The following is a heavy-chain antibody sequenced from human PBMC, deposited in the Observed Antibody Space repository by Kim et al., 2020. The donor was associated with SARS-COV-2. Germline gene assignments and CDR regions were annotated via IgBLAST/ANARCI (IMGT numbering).Heavy chain of an antibody. CDR2: INHSGST. CDR1: GGSFSGYY. D-gene: IGHD2-15*01. J-gene: IGHJ6*03. CDR3: TRGCSGGSCPTFAGRDYM. Sequence: SETLSLTCAVYGGSFSGYYWSWVRQPPGKGLEWIGEINHSGSTSYNPSLKSRVTISVDTSKNQFSLKLSSVTAADTAVYYCTRGCSGGSCPTFAGRDYM. V-gene: IGHV4-34*01.